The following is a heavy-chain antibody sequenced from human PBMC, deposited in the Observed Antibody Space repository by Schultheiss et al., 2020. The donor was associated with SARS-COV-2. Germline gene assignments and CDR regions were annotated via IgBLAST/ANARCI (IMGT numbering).Heavy chain of an antibody. CDR2: INEDGAVT. D-gene: IGHD2-21*02. V-gene: IGHV3-7*03. CDR3: GRAPSVTAIDF. Sequence: GGSLRLSCAVSGFTFSNYWMNWVRQAPGKGLEWVGNINEDGAVTYHADSVRGRFIISRDNARNSLSLHMSSLRGEDTAVYYCGRAPSVTAIDFWGPGTLVTVSS. CDR1: GFTFSNYW. J-gene: IGHJ4*02.